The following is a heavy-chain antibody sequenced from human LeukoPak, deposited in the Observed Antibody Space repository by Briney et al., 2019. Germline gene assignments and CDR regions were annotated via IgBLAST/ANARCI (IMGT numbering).Heavy chain of an antibody. Sequence: GGSLRLSCAASGFTFTSYNMIWVRQAPGKGLEYVSSISSTGAYIYYADSVKGRFTISRDNAKSSLYLQMGSLRAEDTAMYYCARAGALDIWGQGTMVTVSS. CDR1: GFTFTSYN. V-gene: IGHV3-21*01. CDR3: ARAGALDI. J-gene: IGHJ3*02. CDR2: ISSTGAYI.